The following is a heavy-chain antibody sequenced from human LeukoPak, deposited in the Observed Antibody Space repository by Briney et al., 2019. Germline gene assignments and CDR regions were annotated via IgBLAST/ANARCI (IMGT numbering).Heavy chain of an antibody. CDR3: AREGYSSSWGHFDF. V-gene: IGHV3-30*03. Sequence: GGSLRLSCAASGFTFSSYGMHWVRQAPGKGLEWVAVISYDGSNKYFADSVKGRFTISRDNPKNTLYLQMNSLRAEDTAVYYCAREGYSSSWGHFDFWGQGTLVTVSS. D-gene: IGHD6-13*01. J-gene: IGHJ4*02. CDR1: GFTFSSYG. CDR2: ISYDGSNK.